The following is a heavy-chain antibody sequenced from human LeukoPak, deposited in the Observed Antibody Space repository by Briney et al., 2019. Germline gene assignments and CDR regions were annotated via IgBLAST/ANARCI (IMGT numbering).Heavy chain of an antibody. CDR3: ARAKRDYYDNSGYESYYNFMDV. J-gene: IGHJ6*03. CDR2: LYRNGDT. V-gene: IGHV4-38-2*02. CDR1: GGSISTDCY. D-gene: IGHD3-22*01. Sequence: PSETLSLTCTVSGGSISTDCYWGWVRQPPGNGLEWIGALYRNGDTYYDPSLKSRVTISLDPSKNQFSLRLNSLTAADTAIYYCARAKRDYYDNSGYESYYNFMDVWGKGTTVTVSS.